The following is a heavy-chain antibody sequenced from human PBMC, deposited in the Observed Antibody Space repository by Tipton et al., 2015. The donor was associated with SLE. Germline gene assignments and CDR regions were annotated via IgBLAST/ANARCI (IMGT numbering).Heavy chain of an antibody. D-gene: IGHD2-2*01. CDR2: IYTSGST. CDR1: GGSISSYY. Sequence: TLSLTCTVSGGSISSYYWSWIRQPAGKGLEWIGRIYTSGSTNYNPSLKSRVTMSVDTSKNQFSLKLSSVTAADTAVYYCARQFDPADIVVVPAAPNWFDPWGQGTLVTVSS. J-gene: IGHJ5*02. CDR3: ARQFDPADIVVVPAAPNWFDP. V-gene: IGHV4-4*07.